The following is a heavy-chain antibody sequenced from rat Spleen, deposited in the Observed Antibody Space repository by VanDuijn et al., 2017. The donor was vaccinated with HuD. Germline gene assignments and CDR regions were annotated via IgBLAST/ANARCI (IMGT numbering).Heavy chain of an antibody. CDR3: TTVNNYGYFDY. V-gene: IGHV5-29*01. J-gene: IGHJ2*01. CDR2: ISYGDSSGHSIT. CDR1: GFTFSDYG. Sequence: EVQLVESGGGLVQPGRSLKLSCAASGFTFSDYGVAWVRQAPTKGLEWVATISYGDSSGHSITYYRDSVKGRFTISRDNAKSTLYLQMDSLRSEDTATYYCTTVNNYGYFDYWGQGVMVTVSS. D-gene: IGHD1-10*01.